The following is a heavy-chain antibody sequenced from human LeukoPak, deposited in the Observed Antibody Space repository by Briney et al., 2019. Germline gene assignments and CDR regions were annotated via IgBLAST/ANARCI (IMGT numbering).Heavy chain of an antibody. Sequence: PSETLSLTSTVSGGSISSYNWSSIRQPARKGLEWIGRIYISGSTNYNPSPRSRVTMSVDTSKNKFSLKLSSVTAADTAVYYCARDGYGGIDYWGQGILVTVSS. D-gene: IGHD4-23*01. V-gene: IGHV4-4*07. J-gene: IGHJ4*02. CDR1: GGSISSYN. CDR3: ARDGYGGIDY. CDR2: IYISGST.